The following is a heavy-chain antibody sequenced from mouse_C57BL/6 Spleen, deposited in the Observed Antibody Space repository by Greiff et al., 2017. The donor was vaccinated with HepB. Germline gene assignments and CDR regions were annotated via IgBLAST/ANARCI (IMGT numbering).Heavy chain of an antibody. D-gene: IGHD1-1*01. CDR3: AREGYGSSYLYYYAMDY. CDR1: GYSITSGYY. CDR2: ISYDGSN. J-gene: IGHJ4*01. V-gene: IGHV3-6*01. Sequence: VQLQESGPGLVKPSQSLSLTCSVTGYSITSGYYWNWIRQFPGNKLEWMGYISYDGSNNYNPSLKNRISITRDTSKNQFFLKLNSVTTEDTATYYCAREGYGSSYLYYYAMDYWGQGTSVTVSS.